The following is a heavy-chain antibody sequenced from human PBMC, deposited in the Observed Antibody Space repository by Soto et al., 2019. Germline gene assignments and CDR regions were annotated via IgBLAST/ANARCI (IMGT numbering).Heavy chain of an antibody. V-gene: IGHV4-30-2*01. CDR3: ARGAILYYFDY. Sequence: SETLSLTCAVPGGSISSGGYSWSWIRQPPGEGLEWIGYIYHSGSTYYNPSLKSRVTISVDRSKNQFSLKLSSVTAADTAVYYCARGAILYYFDYWGQGTLVTVSS. CDR1: GGSISSGGYS. CDR2: IYHSGST. J-gene: IGHJ4*02. D-gene: IGHD1-26*01.